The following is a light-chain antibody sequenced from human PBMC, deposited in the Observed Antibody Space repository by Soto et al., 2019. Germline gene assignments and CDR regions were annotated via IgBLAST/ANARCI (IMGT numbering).Light chain of an antibody. V-gene: IGKV3-15*01. J-gene: IGKJ4*01. CDR1: QSVFSS. CDR3: QQYHNWPPLT. Sequence: EIVMTQSPATLSVSPGERVTLSCRASQSVFSSLAWYQQKPGQAPRLLIYGAATRATGIPARFSGSGSGTDFTLTISSLQSEDFAVYFCQQYHNWPPLTFGGGTKVEIK. CDR2: GAA.